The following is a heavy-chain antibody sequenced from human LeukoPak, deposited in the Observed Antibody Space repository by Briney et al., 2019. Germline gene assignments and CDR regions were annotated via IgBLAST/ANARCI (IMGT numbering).Heavy chain of an antibody. CDR1: GASISSGSYS. D-gene: IGHD3/OR15-3a*01. CDR3: ARSGYYTVGTFDI. V-gene: IGHV4-30-2*01. Sequence: LSETLSLTCAVSGASISSGSYSWSWIRQPPGKGLEWIGYIYHSGNTYDNPSLRSRVTISVDRSKNQFSLKLSSVSAADTAVYYCARSGYYTVGTFDIWGQGTMVTVSS. J-gene: IGHJ3*02. CDR2: IYHSGNT.